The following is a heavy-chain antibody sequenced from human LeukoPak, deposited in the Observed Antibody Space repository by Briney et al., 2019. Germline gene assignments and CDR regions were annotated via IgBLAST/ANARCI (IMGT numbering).Heavy chain of an antibody. V-gene: IGHV1-18*01. D-gene: IGHD1-26*01. J-gene: IGHJ5*02. CDR2: ISAYNGNT. CDR3: AREVGATIDP. Sequence: GXXWVRQAPGXXXEWMGWISAYNGNTNYAQKLQGRVTMTTDTSTSTAYMELRSLRSDDTAVYYCAREVGATIDPWGQGTLVTVSS. CDR1: G.